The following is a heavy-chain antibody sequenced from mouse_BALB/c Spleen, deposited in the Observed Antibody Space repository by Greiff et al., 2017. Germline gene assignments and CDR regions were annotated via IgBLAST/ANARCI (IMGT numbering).Heavy chain of an antibody. D-gene: IGHD2-14*01. Sequence: DVKLVESGGGLVQPGGSLKLSCAASGFTFSSYTMSWVRQTPEKRLEWVAYISNGGGSTYYPDTVKGRFTISRDNAKNTLYLQMSSLKSEDTAMYYCARHYRYDERGAMDYWGQGTSVTVSS. CDR3: ARHYRYDERGAMDY. J-gene: IGHJ4*01. CDR1: GFTFSSYT. CDR2: ISNGGGST. V-gene: IGHV5-12-2*01.